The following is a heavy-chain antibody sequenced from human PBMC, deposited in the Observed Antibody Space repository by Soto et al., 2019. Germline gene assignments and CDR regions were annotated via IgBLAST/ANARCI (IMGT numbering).Heavy chain of an antibody. CDR2: INHSGST. Sequence: PSETLSLSCAVYGGSFSGYYWSWIRQPPGKGLEWIGEINHSGSTNYNPSLKSRVTISVDTSKNQFSLKLSSVTAADTAVYCCARVYPTYGGQLVHFDYWGQGTLVTVSS. CDR3: ARVYPTYGGQLVHFDY. V-gene: IGHV4-34*01. J-gene: IGHJ4*02. D-gene: IGHD4-17*01. CDR1: GGSFSGYY.